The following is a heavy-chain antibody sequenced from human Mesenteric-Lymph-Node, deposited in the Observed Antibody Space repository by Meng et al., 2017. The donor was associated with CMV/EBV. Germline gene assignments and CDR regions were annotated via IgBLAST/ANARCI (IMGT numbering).Heavy chain of an antibody. Sequence: GESLKISCAASGFAFRSYGMNWVRQAPGKGLEWVAFIRSDGSNKFYLDSVKGRFSISRDNSKNTMYLQLASLRTEDTAVYYCAILDDIVVVPAAIPGGGVGMDVWGQGTTVTVSS. CDR1: GFAFRSYG. CDR2: IRSDGSNK. D-gene: IGHD2-2*02. CDR3: AILDDIVVVPAAIPGGGVGMDV. V-gene: IGHV3-30*02. J-gene: IGHJ6*02.